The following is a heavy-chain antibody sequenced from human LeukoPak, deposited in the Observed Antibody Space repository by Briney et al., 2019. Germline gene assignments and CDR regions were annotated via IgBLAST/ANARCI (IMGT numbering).Heavy chain of an antibody. CDR2: IGNNGGGI. CDR1: GFTFSSHA. J-gene: IGHJ4*02. CDR3: AIDPNWGTHS. Sequence: GGSLRLSCAASGFTFSSHAMSWVRQAPGKRLEWVSIIGNNGGGIHYADSVKGRFTISRDNFKNALYLQMNSLRVEDTAVYYCAIDPNWGTHSWGQGVLVTVSS. V-gene: IGHV3-23*01. D-gene: IGHD7-27*01.